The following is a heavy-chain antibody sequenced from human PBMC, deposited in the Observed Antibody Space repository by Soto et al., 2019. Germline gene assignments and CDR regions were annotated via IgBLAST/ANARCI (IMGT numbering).Heavy chain of an antibody. Sequence: ETLSLTCAVYGGSFSGYYWSWIRQPPGKGLEWVSVIYSGGSTYYADSVKGRFTISRDNSKNTLYLQMNSLRAEDTAVYYCARAPQEPQTTGRYYYYGMDVWGQGTTVTVSS. CDR3: ARAPQEPQTTGRYYYYGMDV. CDR2: IYSGGST. D-gene: IGHD3-10*01. CDR1: GGSFSGYY. V-gene: IGHV3-53*01. J-gene: IGHJ6*02.